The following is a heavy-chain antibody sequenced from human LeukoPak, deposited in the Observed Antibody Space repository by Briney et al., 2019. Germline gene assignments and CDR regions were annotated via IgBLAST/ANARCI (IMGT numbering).Heavy chain of an antibody. CDR2: IRSKTNSYTT. J-gene: IGHJ2*01. CDR1: GFTFSGSA. Sequence: GGSLRLSCAASGFTFSGSAVHWVRQASGKGLEWVGRIRSKTNSYTTAYAASVKGRFTVSRDDSKNTAYLQMNSLRAEDTAVYYCARDRPGGYFDLWGRGTLVTVSS. D-gene: IGHD3-10*01. CDR3: ARDRPGGYFDL. V-gene: IGHV3-73*01.